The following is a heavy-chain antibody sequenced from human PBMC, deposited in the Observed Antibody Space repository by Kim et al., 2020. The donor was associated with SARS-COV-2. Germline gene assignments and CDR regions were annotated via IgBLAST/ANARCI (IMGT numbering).Heavy chain of an antibody. V-gene: IGHV1-2*02. CDR3: ARDFSSFLEWLNYFDY. D-gene: IGHD3-3*02. CDR2: INPNSGGT. J-gene: IGHJ4*02. Sequence: ASVKVSCKASGYTFTGYYMHWVRQAPGQGLEWMGWINPNSGGTNYAQKFQGRVTMTRDTSISTAYMELSRLRSDDTAVYYCARDFSSFLEWLNYFDYWGQGTLVTVSS. CDR1: GYTFTGYY.